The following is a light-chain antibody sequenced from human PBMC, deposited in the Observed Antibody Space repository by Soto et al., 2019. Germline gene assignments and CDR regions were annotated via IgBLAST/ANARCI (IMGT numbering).Light chain of an antibody. CDR3: QQYNSYSGT. CDR1: QSIGNW. Sequence: DLQMTQSPSTLSASVGDRVTITCRASQSIGNWLAWYQQKPGKAPKLLIYKASSLQSGVPSRFSGSGSGTXXXXXXNSLQPDDFASYYCQQYNSYSGTFGQGTKVEIK. V-gene: IGKV1-5*03. J-gene: IGKJ1*01. CDR2: KAS.